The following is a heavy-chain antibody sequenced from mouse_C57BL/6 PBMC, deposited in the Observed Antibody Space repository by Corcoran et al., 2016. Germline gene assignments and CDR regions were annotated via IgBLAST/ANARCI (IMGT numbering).Heavy chain of an antibody. Sequence: QVQLQQSGAELARPGASVKLSCKASGYTFTSYGISWVKQRTGQGLEWIGEIYPRSGNTYYNEKFKGKATLTADKSSSTAYMELRSLTSEDSSVYFCARWDGNYNLDYWGQGTTLTVSS. CDR3: ARWDGNYNLDY. D-gene: IGHD2-1*01. J-gene: IGHJ2*01. V-gene: IGHV1-81*01. CDR2: IYPRSGNT. CDR1: GYTFTSYG.